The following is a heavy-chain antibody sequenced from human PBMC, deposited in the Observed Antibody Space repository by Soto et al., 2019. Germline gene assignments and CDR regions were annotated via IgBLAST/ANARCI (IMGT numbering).Heavy chain of an antibody. Sequence: SETLSLTCAVYGGSFSGYYWSWSRQPPGKGLEWMGEINHSGSTNYNPSLKSRVTITVDTSKNQFSLKLSSVTAADTAVYYCARVFRAYYYDSSGYYYGGYFDYWGQGILVTVSS. CDR1: GGSFSGYY. CDR2: INHSGST. D-gene: IGHD3-22*01. J-gene: IGHJ4*02. V-gene: IGHV4-34*01. CDR3: ARVFRAYYYDSSGYYYGGYFDY.